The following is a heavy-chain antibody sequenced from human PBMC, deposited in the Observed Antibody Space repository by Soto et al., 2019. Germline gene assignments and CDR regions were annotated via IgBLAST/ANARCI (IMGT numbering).Heavy chain of an antibody. Sequence: SQTLSLPCAISGDSVSSRTATWDWIRQSPSRGLEWLGRTYYRSKWYNDYADSLTGRINIKSDTSQNQFSLQIFSVTPDDTAIYYCARGYCSGGTCPEWRPHDYWGQGTLVTVSS. CDR3: ARGYCSGGTCPEWRPHDY. D-gene: IGHD2-15*01. V-gene: IGHV6-1*01. CDR2: TYYRSKWYN. J-gene: IGHJ4*02. CDR1: GDSVSSRTAT.